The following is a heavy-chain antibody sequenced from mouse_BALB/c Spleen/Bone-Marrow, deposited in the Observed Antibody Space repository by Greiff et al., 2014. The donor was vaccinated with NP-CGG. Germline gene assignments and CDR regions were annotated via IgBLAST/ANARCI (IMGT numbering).Heavy chain of an antibody. CDR3: SLYDYDEKSAY. CDR2: IDLEDGDT. D-gene: IGHD2-4*01. Sequence: VHVKQSGAEFVRSGASVKLSCTASGFNIKDYYMHWVKQRPEQGLEWIGWIDLEDGDTEYAPKFQGKATMTADTSSNTAYLQLSSLTSEDTAVYYCSLYDYDEKSAYWGQGTLVTVSA. CDR1: GFNIKDYY. V-gene: IGHV14-4*02. J-gene: IGHJ3*01.